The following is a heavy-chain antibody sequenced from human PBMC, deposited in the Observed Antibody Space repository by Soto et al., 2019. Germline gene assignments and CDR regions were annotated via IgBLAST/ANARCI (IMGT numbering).Heavy chain of an antibody. CDR3: ARGLTRSGSYWFDY. Sequence: QVQLVQSGAEVKKPGASVKVSCKASGYTFTSYDINWVRQATGQGLEWMGWMNPNSGNTGYAQKFQGRVTMTSNTSISTAYMELSSLRSEDTAVYYCARGLTRSGSYWFDYWGQGTLVTVSS. J-gene: IGHJ4*02. CDR2: MNPNSGNT. D-gene: IGHD1-26*01. CDR1: GYTFTSYD. V-gene: IGHV1-8*01.